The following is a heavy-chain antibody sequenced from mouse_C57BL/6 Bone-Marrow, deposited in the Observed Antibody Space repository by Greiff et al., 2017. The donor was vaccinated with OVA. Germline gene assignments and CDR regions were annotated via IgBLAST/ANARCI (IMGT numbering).Heavy chain of an antibody. V-gene: IGHV1-69*01. J-gene: IGHJ4*01. CDR3: AKDCNYHYYAMDY. CDR2: IDPSDSYT. Sequence: QVQLQQPGAELVMPGASVKLSCKASGYTFTSYWMHWVKQRPGQGLEWIGEIDPSDSYTNYNQKFKGKSTLTVDKSSSTAYMQLSSLTSEDSAVYYCAKDCNYHYYAMDYWGQGTSVTVSS. D-gene: IGHD2-1*01. CDR1: GYTFTSYW.